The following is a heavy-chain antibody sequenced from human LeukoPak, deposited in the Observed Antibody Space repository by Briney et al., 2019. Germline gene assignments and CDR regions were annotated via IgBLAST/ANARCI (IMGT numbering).Heavy chain of an antibody. J-gene: IGHJ5*02. CDR2: IKPDSGDT. CDR3: VRDRPHNWFDP. Sequence: SVKVSCKASGYTFSGYYIHWVRQAPGQGLEWMGLIKPDSGDTNYAQNFRGRVTMTRDTSITTAYMELNRLTSDDTAVYYCVRDRPHNWFDPWGQGTLVTVSS. V-gene: IGHV1-2*02. CDR1: GYTFSGYY.